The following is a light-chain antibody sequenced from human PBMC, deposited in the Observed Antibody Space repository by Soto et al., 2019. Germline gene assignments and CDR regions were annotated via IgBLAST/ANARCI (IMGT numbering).Light chain of an antibody. V-gene: IGKV3-11*01. CDR3: QQRNVWPPIT. J-gene: IGKJ5*01. CDR1: QSIHTS. Sequence: VLTPSPATLSLSPGERATLSCRASQSIHTSLAWYQQKSGKPPRLVIYDSTLRANGVPDRFGGNRSGTEFTLTINSLEPEDFAVCYCQQRNVWPPITFGQGTRLEIK. CDR2: DST.